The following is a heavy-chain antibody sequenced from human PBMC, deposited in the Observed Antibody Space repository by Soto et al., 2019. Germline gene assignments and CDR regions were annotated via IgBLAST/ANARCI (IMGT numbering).Heavy chain of an antibody. CDR3: AKEYSYGPTFGFDY. V-gene: IGHV3-30*18. J-gene: IGHJ4*02. CDR1: GFTFSSYG. CDR2: ISYDGSNK. D-gene: IGHD5-18*01. Sequence: GGSLRLSCAASGFTFSSYGMHWVRQAPGKGLEWVAVISYDGSNKYYADPVKGRFTISRDNSKNTLYLQMNSLRAEDTAVYYCAKEYSYGPTFGFDYWGQGTLVTVS.